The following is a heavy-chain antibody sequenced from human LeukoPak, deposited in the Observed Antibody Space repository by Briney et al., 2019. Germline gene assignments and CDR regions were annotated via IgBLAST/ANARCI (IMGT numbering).Heavy chain of an antibody. D-gene: IGHD6-13*01. CDR3: ARGPNDIAAAGLYGMDV. Sequence: SETLSLTCTVSGGSISSYYWSWIRQPPGKGLEWIGEINHSGSTNYNPSLKSRVTISVDTSKNQFSLKLSSVTAADTAVYYCARGPNDIAAAGLYGMDVWGQGTTVTVSS. V-gene: IGHV4-34*01. CDR1: GGSISSYY. CDR2: INHSGST. J-gene: IGHJ6*02.